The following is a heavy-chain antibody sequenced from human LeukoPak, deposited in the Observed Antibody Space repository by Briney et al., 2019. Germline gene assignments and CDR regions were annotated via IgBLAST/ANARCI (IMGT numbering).Heavy chain of an antibody. J-gene: IGHJ4*02. D-gene: IGHD4-17*01. CDR2: TSGGSTTI. Sequence: GGSLRLSCAASGFTLSSYNMNWVRQAPGKGLDWVSYTSGGSTTIYYADSVRGRFTISRDNAKSSLYLQMNSLRGDDTAVYYCARVKTYGDYSLDYWGQGTLVTVSS. V-gene: IGHV3-48*01. CDR1: GFTLSSYN. CDR3: ARVKTYGDYSLDY.